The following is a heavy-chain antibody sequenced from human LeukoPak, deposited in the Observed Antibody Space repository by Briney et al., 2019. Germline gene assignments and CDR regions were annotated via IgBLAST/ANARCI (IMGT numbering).Heavy chain of an antibody. J-gene: IGHJ3*01. D-gene: IGHD2-2*01. Sequence: GGSLRLSCAASGFTFSNYAMTWVRQAPGKGLECVSGISGSGGSTYYADSVKGRFTISRDNSKNTLFLQMNSLRAEDTAEYYCAKSQYQVLSKASDAFDLWGQGTMVTVSS. CDR1: GFTFSNYA. V-gene: IGHV3-23*01. CDR3: AKSQYQVLSKASDAFDL. CDR2: ISGSGGST.